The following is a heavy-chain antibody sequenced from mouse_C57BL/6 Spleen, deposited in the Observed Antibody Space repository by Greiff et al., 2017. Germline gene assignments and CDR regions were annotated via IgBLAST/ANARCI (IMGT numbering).Heavy chain of an antibody. D-gene: IGHD3-3*01. CDR2: IYPGDGDT. CDR1: GYAFSSYW. CDR3: ERDRGNFFDY. J-gene: IGHJ2*01. V-gene: IGHV1-80*01. Sequence: VQLQQSGAELVKPGASVKISCKASGYAFSSYWMNWVKQRPGKGLEWIGPIYPGDGDTNYHGKFKGTATLTADKASITAYMQRSSLTSEDSAVYFGERDRGNFFDYWGQGTTLPVSS.